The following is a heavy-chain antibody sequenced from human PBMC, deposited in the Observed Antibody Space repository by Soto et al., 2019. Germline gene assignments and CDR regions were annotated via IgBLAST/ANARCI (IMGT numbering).Heavy chain of an antibody. V-gene: IGHV4-59*01. CDR2: IDYSGST. CDR1: GGSISSYY. D-gene: IGHD5-18*01. J-gene: IGHJ5*02. Sequence: SETLSLTCTVSGGSISSYYWSWIRQPPGKGLEWIGYIDYSGSTNYNPSLKSRVTISVDTSKNQFSLKLSSVTAADTAVYYCARDLIGGYSYGSWFDPWGQGTLVTVSS. CDR3: ARDLIGGYSYGSWFDP.